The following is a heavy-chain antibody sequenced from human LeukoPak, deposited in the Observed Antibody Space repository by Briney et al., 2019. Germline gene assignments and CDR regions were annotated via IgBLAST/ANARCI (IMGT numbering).Heavy chain of an antibody. CDR2: INHRGST. D-gene: IGHD3-22*01. J-gene: IGHJ5*02. V-gene: IGHV4-34*01. Sequence: PSETLSLTCAVYGGSFSGYYWSWIRQPPGQGLEWIGEINHRGSTNYNPSLQSRVTISVDTSKNQFSLKLASVTAADTALYYCARHVRYYDTSDWANWFAPWGQGTLVTVSS. CDR1: GGSFSGYY. CDR3: ARHVRYYDTSDWANWFAP.